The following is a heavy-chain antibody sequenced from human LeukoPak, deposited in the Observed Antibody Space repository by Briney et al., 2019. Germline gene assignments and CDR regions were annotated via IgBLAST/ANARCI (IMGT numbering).Heavy chain of an antibody. CDR1: GGTFSSYA. V-gene: IGHV1-69*01. J-gene: IGHJ3*02. CDR3: ARVAADDAFDI. D-gene: IGHD2-15*01. Sequence: GASVNVSCKASGGTFSSYAISWVRQAPGQGLEWMGGIIPIFGTANYAQKFQGRVTITADESTSTAYMELSSLRSEDTAVYYCARVAADDAFDIWGQGTMVTVSS. CDR2: IIPIFGTA.